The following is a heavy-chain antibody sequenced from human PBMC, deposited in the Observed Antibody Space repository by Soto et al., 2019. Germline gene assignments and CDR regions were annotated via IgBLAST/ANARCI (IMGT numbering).Heavy chain of an antibody. J-gene: IGHJ6*03. D-gene: IGHD2-15*01. CDR1: GGSFSGYY. CDR3: ARDSWAEYYYYYMDV. Sequence: SETLSLTCAVYGGSFSGYYWSWIRQPPGKGLEWIGEIKHSGSTNYNPSLKSRVTISVDTSKNQFSLQLSSGTAADTAVYYCARDSWAEYYYYYMDVWGKGTTVTVSS. V-gene: IGHV4-34*01. CDR2: IKHSGST.